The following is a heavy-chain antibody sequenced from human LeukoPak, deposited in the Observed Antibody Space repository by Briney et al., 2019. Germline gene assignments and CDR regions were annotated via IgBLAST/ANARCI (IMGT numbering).Heavy chain of an antibody. CDR2: TYYRSRWRN. V-gene: IGHV6-1*01. Sequence: SQTLSLTCAISGDSVSGNSGAWNWIRQSPSRGPEWLGRTYYRSRWRNDYSVSVKSRISIHPDTSKNQFSLQLKSVTPEDTAVYYCVRAFRGYSGYDAFDIWGQGIMVTVSS. CDR3: VRAFRGYSGYDAFDI. D-gene: IGHD5-12*01. J-gene: IGHJ3*02. CDR1: GDSVSGNSGA.